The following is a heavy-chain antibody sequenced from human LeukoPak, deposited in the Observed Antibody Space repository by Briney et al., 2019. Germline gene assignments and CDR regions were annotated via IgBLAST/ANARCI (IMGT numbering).Heavy chain of an antibody. V-gene: IGHV3-74*03. CDR1: GFTFSDYW. Sequence: PGGSLRLSCAASGFTFSDYWMHWVRQAPGKGPVWVSPIDSDGSSTTYADSVKGRFTISRDNAKNTLYLQMSSLIAEDTAVYYCAKAIVSYYGSGRDDAFDVWGQGTMVTVSS. CDR2: IDSDGSST. CDR3: AKAIVSYYGSGRDDAFDV. D-gene: IGHD3-10*01. J-gene: IGHJ3*01.